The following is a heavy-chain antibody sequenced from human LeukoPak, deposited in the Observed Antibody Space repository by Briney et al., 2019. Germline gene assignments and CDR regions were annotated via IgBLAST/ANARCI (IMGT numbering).Heavy chain of an antibody. Sequence: GASVKVSCKASGYTFTGYYMHWVRQAPGQGLEWMGWINPNSGGTNYAQKFQGRVTMTRNTFINTAYMELTSLISEDTAVYYCARVPRGGDRFDPWGQGTLVTVS. CDR1: GYTFTGYY. CDR3: ARVPRGGDRFDP. J-gene: IGHJ5*02. V-gene: IGHV1-2*02. CDR2: INPNSGGT. D-gene: IGHD3-16*01.